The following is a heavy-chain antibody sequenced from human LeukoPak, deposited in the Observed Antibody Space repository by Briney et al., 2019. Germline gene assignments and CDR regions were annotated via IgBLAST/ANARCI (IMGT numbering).Heavy chain of an antibody. V-gene: IGHV3-23*01. CDR1: GFTFSSYD. J-gene: IGHJ4*02. D-gene: IGHD2-8*02. CDR3: ANPAPGVVYLY. Sequence: GGSLRLSCAASGFTFSSYDMSWVRQAPGKGLEWVSGIRNYGGSTYYADSVKGRFTISRDNSKNTLYLQMNSLRAEDMAVYYCANPAPGVVYLYWGQGTLVTVSS. CDR2: IRNYGGST.